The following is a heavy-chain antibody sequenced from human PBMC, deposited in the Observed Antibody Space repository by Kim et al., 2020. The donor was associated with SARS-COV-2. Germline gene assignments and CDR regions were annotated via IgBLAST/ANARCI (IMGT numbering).Heavy chain of an antibody. J-gene: IGHJ2*01. D-gene: IGHD2-8*01. Sequence: YADSVKGRFTISRDNAKNSLYLQMNSLRAEDTAVYYCAGVLDVGNRYFDLWGRGTLVTVSS. CDR3: AGVLDVGNRYFDL. V-gene: IGHV3-21*01.